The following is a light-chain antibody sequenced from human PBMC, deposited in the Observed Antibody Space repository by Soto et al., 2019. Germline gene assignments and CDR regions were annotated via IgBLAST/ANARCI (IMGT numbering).Light chain of an antibody. Sequence: IQMTQSPSSLSSSLGDRVTISFRSSQGIGNALGWYQQKPGKPPKVPIYGASNLQSGVPPRFSGSGSGTDFTLAISSLPPEDSATYYCLQDINYPWTFGQGTKVDIK. J-gene: IGKJ1*01. V-gene: IGKV1-6*01. CDR3: LQDINYPWT. CDR1: QGIGNA. CDR2: GAS.